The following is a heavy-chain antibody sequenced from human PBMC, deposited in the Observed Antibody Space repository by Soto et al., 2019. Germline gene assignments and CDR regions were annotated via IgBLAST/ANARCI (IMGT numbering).Heavy chain of an antibody. J-gene: IGHJ6*02. CDR2: IYYSGST. CDR1: GGSISSGGYY. CDR3: ARDDRDGYNLGGMDV. D-gene: IGHD5-12*01. Sequence: PSETLSLTCTVSGGSISSGGYYWSWIRQHPGKGLEWIGYIYYSGSTYYNPSLKSRVTISVDTSKNQFSLKLSSVTAADTAVYYCARDDRDGYNLGGMDVWGQGTTVTVSS. V-gene: IGHV4-31*03.